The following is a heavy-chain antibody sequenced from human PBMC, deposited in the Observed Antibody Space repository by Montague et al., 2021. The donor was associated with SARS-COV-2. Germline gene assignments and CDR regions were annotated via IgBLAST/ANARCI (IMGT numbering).Heavy chain of an antibody. CDR2: TYLRSRWYR. D-gene: IGHD3-3*01. CDR1: GDSVVNLKRA. CDR3: ARVWSTEWYEGYFDN. Sequence: CAISGDSVVNLKRASDGHTHDLPSGLHLVGRTYLRSRWYREYAVXFKXRSTIDPDTSKNQFSLQLNSVTPEDTAVYYCARVWSTEWYEGYFDNWGQGTLVSVSS. J-gene: IGHJ4*02. V-gene: IGHV6-1*01.